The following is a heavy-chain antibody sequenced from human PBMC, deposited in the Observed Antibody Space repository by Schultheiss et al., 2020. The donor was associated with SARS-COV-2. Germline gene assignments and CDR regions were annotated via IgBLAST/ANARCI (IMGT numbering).Heavy chain of an antibody. V-gene: IGHV3-21*01. CDR1: GFTFSNSD. CDR2: ISSSSSYI. J-gene: IGHJ6*03. Sequence: GGSLRLSCAASGFTFSNSDMNWVHQAPGKGLEWVSSISSSSSYIYYADSVKGRFTISRDNAKNSLYLQMNSLRAEDTAVYYCARVIYYYYYMDVWGKGTTVTVSS. CDR3: ARVIYYYYYMDV.